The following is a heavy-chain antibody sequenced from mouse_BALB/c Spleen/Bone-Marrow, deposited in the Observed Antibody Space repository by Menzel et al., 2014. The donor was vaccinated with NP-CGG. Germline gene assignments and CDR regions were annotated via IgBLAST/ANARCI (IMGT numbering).Heavy chain of an antibody. CDR1: GFAFSSYD. V-gene: IGHV5-12-1*01. J-gene: IGHJ4*01. CDR3: ARREDGYYDAMGY. CDR2: ISSGGGSS. Sequence: EVKQMESGGGLVKPGGSLKLSCAAYGFAFSSYDMSWVRQTPEKRVEWVAYISSGGGSSYYPDTVKGRFTISRDNAKNTLYLQMSSLKSEDTAMYYCARREDGYYDAMGYWCQGTSVTVSS. D-gene: IGHD2-3*01.